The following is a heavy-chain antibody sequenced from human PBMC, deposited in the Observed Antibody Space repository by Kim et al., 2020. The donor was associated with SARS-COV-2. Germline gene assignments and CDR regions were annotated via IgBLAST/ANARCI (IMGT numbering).Heavy chain of an antibody. CDR2: ISYDGSNK. Sequence: GGSLRLSCAASGFTFSSYGMHWVRQAPGKGLEWVAVISYDGSNKYYADSVKGRFTISRDNSKNTLYLQMNSLRAEDTAVYYCAKPRERTTVTDFDYWGQG. CDR3: AKPRERTTVTDFDY. D-gene: IGHD4-17*01. J-gene: IGHJ4*02. CDR1: GFTFSSYG. V-gene: IGHV3-30*18.